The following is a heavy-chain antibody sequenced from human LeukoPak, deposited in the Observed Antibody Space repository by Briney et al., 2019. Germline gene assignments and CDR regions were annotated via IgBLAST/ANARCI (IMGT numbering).Heavy chain of an antibody. J-gene: IGHJ5*02. Sequence: GGSLRLSCAASGFTVSSNYMSWVRQAPGKGLEWVSVIYSGGSTYYADSVKGRFTISRDNSKNTLYLQMNSLRAEDTAVYYCARERDGSGSYSFDPWGQGTLVTVSS. CDR1: GFTVSSNY. V-gene: IGHV3-66*01. CDR3: ARERDGSGSYSFDP. D-gene: IGHD3-10*01. CDR2: IYSGGST.